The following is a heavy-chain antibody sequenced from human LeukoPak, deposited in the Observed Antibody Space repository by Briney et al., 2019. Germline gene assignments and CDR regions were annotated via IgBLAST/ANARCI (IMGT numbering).Heavy chain of an antibody. Sequence: ASVKVSCKASGYTFTSYDINWVRQATGQGLEWMGWMNPNSGNTGYAQKFQGRVTITRNTSISTAYMELSSLRSEDTAVYYCAREGRKSRGVDIVRKKETGYYYYMDVWGKGTTVTVSS. CDR1: GYTFTSYD. D-gene: IGHD2-15*01. CDR3: AREGRKSRGVDIVRKKETGYYYYMDV. J-gene: IGHJ6*03. V-gene: IGHV1-8*03. CDR2: MNPNSGNT.